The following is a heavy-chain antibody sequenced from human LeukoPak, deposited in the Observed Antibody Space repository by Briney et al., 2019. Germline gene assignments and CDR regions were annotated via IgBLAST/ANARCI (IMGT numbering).Heavy chain of an antibody. J-gene: IGHJ4*02. CDR1: GYSFSNFG. CDR3: ARVGATYGDPLEYDF. Sequence: GASVNVSCKTSGYSFSNFGVSWVRQAPRQGLEWMGWISGYSGITNYAPKFQGRVTMTTDASTSTAYMEMRSLKSDDTAIYYCARVGATYGDPLEYDFWGQGTLVSVSS. D-gene: IGHD4-17*01. CDR2: ISGYSGIT. V-gene: IGHV1-18*01.